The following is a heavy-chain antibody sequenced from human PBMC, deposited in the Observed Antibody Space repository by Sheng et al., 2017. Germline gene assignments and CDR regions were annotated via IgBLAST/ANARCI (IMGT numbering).Heavy chain of an antibody. V-gene: IGHV4-34*01. D-gene: IGHD3-10*01. CDR3: ARGEGINHRLYYYHYYMDV. CDR1: SGSFSDYY. J-gene: IGHJ6*03. Sequence: QVQLQQWGAGLLKPSETLSLTCAVYSGSFSDYYWSWIRQPPGKGLEWIGEINHSGGTNYNPSLKSRVTISVDTSKNQLSLKLSSVTAADTAVYYCARGEGINHRLYYYHYYMDVWGKGTTVTVS. CDR2: INHSGGT.